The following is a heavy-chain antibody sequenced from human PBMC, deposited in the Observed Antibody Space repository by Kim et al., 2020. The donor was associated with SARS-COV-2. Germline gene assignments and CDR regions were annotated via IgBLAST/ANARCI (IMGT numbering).Heavy chain of an antibody. CDR3: ARGPSTTDAFDI. J-gene: IGHJ3*02. D-gene: IGHD1-1*01. Sequence: ASVKVSCKASGYPFTNYAMHWVRQAPGQRLEWMGWINAGNGNTKYSQKFQGRVTITSDTSASTAYMELSSLRSEDTAVYYCARGPSTTDAFDIWGQGTMV. CDR2: INAGNGNT. V-gene: IGHV1-3*01. CDR1: GYPFTNYA.